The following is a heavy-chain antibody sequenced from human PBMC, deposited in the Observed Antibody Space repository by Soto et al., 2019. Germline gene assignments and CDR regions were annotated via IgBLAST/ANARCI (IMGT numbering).Heavy chain of an antibody. CDR3: ARAYGSGSYYLNWFDP. CDR2: IYYSGST. CDR1: GGSISSGGYY. J-gene: IGHJ5*02. D-gene: IGHD3-10*01. Sequence: QVQLQESGPGLVKPSQTLSLTCTVSGGSISSGGYYWSWIRQHPGKGLEWIGYIYYSGSTYYNPSLTSRVTISVDTSKNQFSLKLSSVTAADTAVYYCARAYGSGSYYLNWFDPWGQGTLVTVSS. V-gene: IGHV4-31*03.